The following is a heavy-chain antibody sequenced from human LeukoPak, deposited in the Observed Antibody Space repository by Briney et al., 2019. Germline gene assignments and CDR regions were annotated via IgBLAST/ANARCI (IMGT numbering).Heavy chain of an antibody. CDR1: GGSISSSSYY. V-gene: IGHV4-39*01. D-gene: IGHD2-15*01. CDR2: MYYSGST. Sequence: SETLSLTCTVSGGSISSSSYYWGWIRQPPGKGLEWIGSMYYSGSTYYNPSLKSRVTISGDTSKNQFSLKLSSVTAADTAVYYCARLSMLGYCSGGSCSLAMDVWGKGTTVTISS. J-gene: IGHJ6*04. CDR3: ARLSMLGYCSGGSCSLAMDV.